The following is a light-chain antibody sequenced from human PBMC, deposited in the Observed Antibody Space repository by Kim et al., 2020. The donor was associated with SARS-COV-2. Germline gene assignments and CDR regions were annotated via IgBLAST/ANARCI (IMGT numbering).Light chain of an antibody. V-gene: IGLV3-1*01. J-gene: IGLJ3*02. Sequence: SYELTQPPSVSVSPGQTASITCSGDKLVDKYACWYQQKPGQSPVLVIYQDSKRPSGIPERFSGSNSGNTATLTISGTQAMDEADYYCQAWDSSGVFGGGTQLTVL. CDR2: QDS. CDR3: QAWDSSGV. CDR1: KLVDKY.